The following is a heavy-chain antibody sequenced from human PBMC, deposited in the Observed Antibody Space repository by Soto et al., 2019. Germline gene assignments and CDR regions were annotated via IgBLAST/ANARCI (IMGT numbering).Heavy chain of an antibody. CDR2: IYQSGST. J-gene: IGHJ4*02. V-gene: IGHV4-30-2*01. CDR1: GGSISSGGYS. D-gene: IGHD6-19*01. CDR3: ARAGGLGAVAVDY. Sequence: QLQLQESGSGLVKPSQTLSLTCAVSGGSISSGGYSWSWIRQPPGKGLEWIGYIYQSGSTYYNPSLKSRVAIAVDRSKNQFSLTLSSVTAADTAVYYWARAGGLGAVAVDYWGQGTLVTVSA.